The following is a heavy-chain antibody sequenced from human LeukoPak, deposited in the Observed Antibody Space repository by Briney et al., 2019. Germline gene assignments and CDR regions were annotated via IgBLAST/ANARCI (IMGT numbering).Heavy chain of an antibody. Sequence: QTGGSLRLSCAASGFTFSTYAMAWVRQAPGKGLEWVAAITDSSSNTYYGDSMKGRFTISRDNSKNTLYLQMNSLRAEDTAIYYCGKSRAYRHDNLDYWGQGTMVTVSS. J-gene: IGHJ4*02. D-gene: IGHD1-1*01. CDR2: ITDSSSNT. CDR1: GFTFSTYA. V-gene: IGHV3-23*01. CDR3: GKSRAYRHDNLDY.